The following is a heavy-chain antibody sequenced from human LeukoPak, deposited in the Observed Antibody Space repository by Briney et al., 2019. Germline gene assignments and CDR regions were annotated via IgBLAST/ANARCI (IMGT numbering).Heavy chain of an antibody. CDR3: ARGPMRSWFDP. Sequence: SETLSLTCAVYGGSFSGYSWNWIRQPPGKGLDLIGEINHSGSSNYNPSLKSRVTISLDTSKNQFSLKLTSITAADTAVYYCARGPMRSWFDPWGQGTLVTVSS. J-gene: IGHJ5*02. CDR1: GGSFSGYS. V-gene: IGHV4-34*01. CDR2: INHSGSS.